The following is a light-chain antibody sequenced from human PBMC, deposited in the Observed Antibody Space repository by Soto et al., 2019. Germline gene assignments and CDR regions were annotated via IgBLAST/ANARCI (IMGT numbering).Light chain of an antibody. CDR3: KQLDSYPRT. CDR1: QGISSY. CDR2: TAS. J-gene: IGKJ1*01. V-gene: IGKV1-9*01. Sequence: DIQLTQSPSFLSASIGDRVTITCRASQGISSYLAWYQLKPGKAPKLLISTASSLQSGVPSRFSGSGSGTEFTLTISGLQPEDLATYYGKQLDSYPRTFGQGTKVEIK.